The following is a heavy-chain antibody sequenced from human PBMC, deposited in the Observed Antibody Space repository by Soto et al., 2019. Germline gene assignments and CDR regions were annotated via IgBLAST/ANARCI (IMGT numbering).Heavy chain of an antibody. CDR2: IYWDDDK. CDR1: GFSLNTSGVG. V-gene: IGHV2-5*02. D-gene: IGHD3-10*01. CDR3: ARLFGELFAFDYYYYGMDV. J-gene: IGHJ6*02. Sequence: QITLKESGPTVVKPTLTLTLTCTFSGFSLNTSGVGVGWIRQPPGKALEWLALIYWDDDKRYSPSLKNRLSTTKDTSKRQVVLTMTNLDPVDTATFYCARLFGELFAFDYYYYGMDVWGQGTTVTVAS.